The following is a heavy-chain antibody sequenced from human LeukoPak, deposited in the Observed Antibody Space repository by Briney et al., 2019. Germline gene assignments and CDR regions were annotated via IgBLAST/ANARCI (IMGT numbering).Heavy chain of an antibody. J-gene: IGHJ6*03. D-gene: IGHD4-11*01. CDR1: GFTFSSYA. V-gene: IGHV3-30*01. CDR3: ARDALHDYSNRPYYYYYMDV. CDR2: ISYDGSNK. Sequence: PGRSLRLSCAASGFTFSSYAMHWVRQAPGKGLEWVAVISYDGSNKYYADSVKGRFTISRDNSKNTLYLQMNSLRAEDTAVYYCARDALHDYSNRPYYYYYMDVWGKGTTVTVSS.